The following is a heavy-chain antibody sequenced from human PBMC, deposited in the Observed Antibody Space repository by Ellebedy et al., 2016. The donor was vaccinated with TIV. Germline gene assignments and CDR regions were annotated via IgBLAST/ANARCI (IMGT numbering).Heavy chain of an antibody. CDR3: VGFGVFNL. CDR1: GFTFSTYW. D-gene: IGHD3-3*01. J-gene: IGHJ5*02. Sequence: GESLKISCGASGFTFSTYWMSWVRQAPGKGLKWVANIKYDGSEEYYVGSVKGRFTISRENAKNALFLQMDGLRVDDSAVYYCVGFGVFNLWGQGAPVTISS. CDR2: IKYDGSEE. V-gene: IGHV3-7*04.